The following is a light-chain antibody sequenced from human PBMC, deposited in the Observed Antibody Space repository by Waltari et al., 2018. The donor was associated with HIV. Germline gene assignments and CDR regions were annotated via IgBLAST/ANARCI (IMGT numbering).Light chain of an antibody. CDR2: DNN. V-gene: IGLV1-51*01. J-gene: IGLJ3*02. CDR3: GTWDISLSGGV. CDR1: NIGNDY. Sequence: QSVLTQPPSVSAAPGQKVTISCSNIGNDYVSWDQHLPGAAPKLVIYDNNKRPSGIPDRFSGSKSGTSATLAITGLLTGDEAVYYCGTWDISLSGGVFGGGTKLTVL.